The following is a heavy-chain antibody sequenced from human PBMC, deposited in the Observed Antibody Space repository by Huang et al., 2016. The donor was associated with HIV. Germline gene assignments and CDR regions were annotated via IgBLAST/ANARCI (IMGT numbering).Heavy chain of an antibody. CDR2: ISKISSPL. CDR3: ARGMGASWFAY. Sequence: EVQLVESGGGLVQRGGSLRLSCAAFGFTFSSENMNWVCQAPGKGLEWLSYISKISSPLSYADSVKGRFTISRDNAKNALYLQMNSLRDEDTAVYYCARGMGASWFAYWGQGALVTVSS. J-gene: IGHJ4*02. CDR1: GFTFSSEN. D-gene: IGHD1-26*01. V-gene: IGHV3-48*02.